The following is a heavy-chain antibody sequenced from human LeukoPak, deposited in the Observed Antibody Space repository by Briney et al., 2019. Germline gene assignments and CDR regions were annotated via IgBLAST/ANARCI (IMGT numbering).Heavy chain of an antibody. CDR2: INPNSGGT. D-gene: IGHD3-3*01. V-gene: IGHV1-2*02. CDR3: ARDAGELRFLEWLSNFDY. Sequence: GASVKVSCKASGYTFTSYGISWVRQAPGQGLEWMGWINPNSGGTNYAQKFQGRVTMTRDTSISTAYMELSRLRSDDTAVYYCARDAGELRFLEWLSNFDYWGQGTLVTVSS. J-gene: IGHJ4*02. CDR1: GYTFTSYG.